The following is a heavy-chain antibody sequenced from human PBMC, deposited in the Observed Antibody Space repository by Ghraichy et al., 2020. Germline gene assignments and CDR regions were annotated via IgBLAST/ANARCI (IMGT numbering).Heavy chain of an antibody. CDR2: ISGSGGST. Sequence: GESLNISCAASGFTFSSYAMNWVRQAPGKGLEWVSGISGSGGSTYYADSVKGRFTISRDNSKNTLYLHMNSLRVEDTAIYYCGYLYWGQGTLVTVSS. J-gene: IGHJ4*02. D-gene: IGHD3-10*01. CDR3: GYLY. V-gene: IGHV3-23*01. CDR1: GFTFSSYA.